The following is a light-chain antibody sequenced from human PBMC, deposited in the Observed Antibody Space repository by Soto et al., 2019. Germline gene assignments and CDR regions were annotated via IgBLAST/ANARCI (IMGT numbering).Light chain of an antibody. V-gene: IGLV2-14*01. Sequence: QSVLTQPASVSGSPGQSITISCTGTSSDIGDYDYVSWYQQRPGRAPKLMIYEVSNRPSGVSNRFSGSKSGNTASLTISGLQAEDEADYYCSSYTSSSTYVFGTGTKGTVL. CDR2: EVS. CDR3: SSYTSSSTYV. CDR1: SSDIGDYDY. J-gene: IGLJ1*01.